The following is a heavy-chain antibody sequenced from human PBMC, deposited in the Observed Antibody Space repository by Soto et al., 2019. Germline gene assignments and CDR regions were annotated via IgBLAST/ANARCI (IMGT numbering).Heavy chain of an antibody. D-gene: IGHD6-19*01. J-gene: IGHJ4*02. Sequence: GGALRLSCAASGFTFSSYALSWVRQAPGKGLEWVSVISNSGGATYYADSVKGRFTISRDNSKNTLFLQMNSLRAENTAVYYCAKLSSSGWYGHIDYWGQGTLVTVSS. CDR1: GFTFSSYA. CDR2: ISNSGGAT. CDR3: AKLSSSGWYGHIDY. V-gene: IGHV3-23*01.